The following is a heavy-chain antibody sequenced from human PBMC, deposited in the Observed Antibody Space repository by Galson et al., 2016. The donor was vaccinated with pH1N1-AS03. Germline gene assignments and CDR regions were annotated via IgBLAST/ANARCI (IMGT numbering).Heavy chain of an antibody. CDR3: AAGQAWQFDY. CDR2: IYHSGTT. Sequence: LSLTRPCSGGSIREYYLHWLRPPRGKGVAWIGHIYHSGTTNYNPSRQNRVTIPVDTSKKQFSLKMTSVTAADRAVYFCAAGQAWQFDYWGQGTLVTASS. D-gene: IGHD5-12*01. CDR1: GGSIREYY. J-gene: IGHJ4*02. V-gene: IGHV4-59*01.